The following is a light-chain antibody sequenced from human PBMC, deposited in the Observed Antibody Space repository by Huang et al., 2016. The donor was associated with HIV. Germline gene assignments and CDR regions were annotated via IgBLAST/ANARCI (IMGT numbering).Light chain of an antibody. CDR2: GAS. CDR1: QSVNNN. V-gene: IGKV3-15*01. Sequence: EIVMTQSPDTLSVYPGERATLSCRASQSVNNNLVWYQQKPGQAPRLLISGASTRATGIPARFSGSGSGTEFTLTISSLQYEDFAVYYCQQYNYWPYTFGQGTKLEIK. CDR3: QQYNYWPYT. J-gene: IGKJ2*01.